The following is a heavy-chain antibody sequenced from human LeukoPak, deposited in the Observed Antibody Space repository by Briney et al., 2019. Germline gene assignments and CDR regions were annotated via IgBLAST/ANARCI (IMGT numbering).Heavy chain of an antibody. V-gene: IGHV4-34*01. CDR3: ARRARGYSYGQYYYYYYYMDV. CDR2: INHSGST. CDR1: GGSISGYY. D-gene: IGHD5-18*01. Sequence: SETLSLTCTVSGGSISGYYWSWIRQPPGKGLEWIGEINHSGSTNYNPSLKSRVTISVDTSKNQFSLKLSSVTAADTAVYYCARRARGYSYGQYYYYYYYMDVWGKGTTVTISS. J-gene: IGHJ6*03.